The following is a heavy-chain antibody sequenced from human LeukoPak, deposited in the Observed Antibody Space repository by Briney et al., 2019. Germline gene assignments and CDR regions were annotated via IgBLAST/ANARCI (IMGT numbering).Heavy chain of an antibody. CDR3: TREVGSFYFSYMDV. V-gene: IGHV3-49*04. CDR2: FRSKTYGGTT. J-gene: IGHJ6*03. CDR1: GFTFGDYA. Sequence: GRSLRLSCTASGFTFGDYAMSWVRQAPGKGLEWVGFFRSKTYGGTTEYAASVKGRFTISRDDSKSIAYLQMNSLKTEDTALYYCTREVGSFYFSYMDVWGNGTTVTVSS. D-gene: IGHD1-26*01.